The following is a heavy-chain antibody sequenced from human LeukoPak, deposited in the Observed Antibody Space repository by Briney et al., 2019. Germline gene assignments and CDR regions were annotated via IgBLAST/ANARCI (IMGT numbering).Heavy chain of an antibody. J-gene: IGHJ4*02. V-gene: IGHV3-7*01. CDR1: GFTFSIYW. CDR2: MKGDGSET. CDR3: ATSRDFYDTSGYYPYYFDC. D-gene: IGHD3-22*01. Sequence: PGGSLRLSCAASGFTFSIYWMTWVRQAPGKGLEWVANMKGDGSETHYVDSVKGRFTISRDNAKNSLYLQMNSLRAEDTAVYYCATSRDFYDTSGYYPYYFDCWGQGTLVTVSS.